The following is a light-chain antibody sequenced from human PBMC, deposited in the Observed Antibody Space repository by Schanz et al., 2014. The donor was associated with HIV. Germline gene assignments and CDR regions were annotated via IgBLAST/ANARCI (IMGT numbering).Light chain of an antibody. CDR3: SSHTTSSTLV. CDR1: SSDVGAYNY. CDR2: DVT. Sequence: QSALTQPASVSGSPGQSVTISCTGTSSDVGAYNYVSWYQQHPGKAPKLMIYDVTYRPSGVSARFSGSKSGNTASLTISGLQADDEADYFCSSHTTSSTLVFGGGTKLTVL. V-gene: IGLV2-14*01. J-gene: IGLJ2*01.